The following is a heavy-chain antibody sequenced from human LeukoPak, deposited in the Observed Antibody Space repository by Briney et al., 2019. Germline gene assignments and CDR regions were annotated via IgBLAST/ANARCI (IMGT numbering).Heavy chain of an antibody. D-gene: IGHD3-10*01. Sequence: HPGGSLRLSCAASGFTFSSYWMSWVRQAPGKGLEWVANIKQDGSEKYYVDSVKGRFTISRDNAKNSLYLQLNSLRAEDTAVYYCARDSTYYYASGSSGPHYFDYWGQGTLVTVSS. CDR2: IKQDGSEK. V-gene: IGHV3-7*01. CDR1: GFTFSSYW. J-gene: IGHJ4*02. CDR3: ARDSTYYYASGSSGPHYFDY.